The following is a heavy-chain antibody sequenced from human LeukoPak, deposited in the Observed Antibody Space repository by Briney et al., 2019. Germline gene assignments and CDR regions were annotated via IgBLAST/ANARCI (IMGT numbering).Heavy chain of an antibody. CDR3: ARGAYCGGDCLRGGYFDY. V-gene: IGHV3-11*01. J-gene: IGHJ4*02. D-gene: IGHD2-21*02. CDR2: ISSSGSTI. Sequence: RPGGSLRLSCAASGSTFSDYYMSWIRQAPGKGLEWVSYISSSGSTIYYADSVKGRFTISRDNAKNSLYLQMNSLRAEDTAVYYCARGAYCGGDCLRGGYFDYWGQGTLVTVSS. CDR1: GSTFSDYY.